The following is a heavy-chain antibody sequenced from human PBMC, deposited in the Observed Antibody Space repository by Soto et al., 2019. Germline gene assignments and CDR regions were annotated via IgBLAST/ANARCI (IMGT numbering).Heavy chain of an antibody. CDR2: IYSGGGT. CDR3: ASSSGGYPNYFDY. Sequence: EVQLVESGGGLIQLGGSLRLSCAASGFSVSSNYMTWVRQAPGKGLEWVSVIYSGGGTYYADSVKGRFTISRDNSKNTLYLQMNSLRVEDTAIYYCASSSGGYPNYFDYWGQGTLVTVSS. V-gene: IGHV3-53*01. CDR1: GFSVSSNY. J-gene: IGHJ4*02. D-gene: IGHD2-15*01.